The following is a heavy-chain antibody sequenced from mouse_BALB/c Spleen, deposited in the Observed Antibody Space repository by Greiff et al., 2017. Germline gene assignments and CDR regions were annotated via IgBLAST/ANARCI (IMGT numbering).Heavy chain of an antibody. J-gene: IGHJ4*01. CDR2: IYPYNGGT. CDR1: GYTFTDYN. V-gene: IGHV1S29*02. CDR3: ARCDYDYAMDY. D-gene: IGHD2-4*01. Sequence: VQLQQSGPELVKPGASVKISCKASGYTFTDYNMHWVKQSHGKSLEWIGYIYPYNGGTGYNQKFKSKATLTVDTSSSTAYMELRSLTSEDSAVYYCARCDYDYAMDYWGQGTSVTVSS.